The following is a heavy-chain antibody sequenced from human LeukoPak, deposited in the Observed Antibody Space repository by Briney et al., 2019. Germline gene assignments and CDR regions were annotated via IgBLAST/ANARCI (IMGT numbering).Heavy chain of an antibody. V-gene: IGHV4-38-2*01. J-gene: IGHJ4*02. Sequence: SETLSLTCAVSGYSISRGYYWGWIRQPPGKGLERIGNFYHIGGTYYNPSLKSRVTISVDTSKNQFSLKLSSVAAADTAVYYCAKIPGGSRADYWGQGTLVTVSS. CDR3: AKIPGGSRADY. D-gene: IGHD6-25*01. CDR1: GYSISRGYY. CDR2: FYHIGGT.